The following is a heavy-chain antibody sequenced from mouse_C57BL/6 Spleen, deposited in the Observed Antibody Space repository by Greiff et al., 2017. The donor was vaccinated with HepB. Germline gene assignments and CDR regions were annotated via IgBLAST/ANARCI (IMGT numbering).Heavy chain of an antibody. J-gene: IGHJ2*01. CDR2: IDPSDSET. CDR1: GYTFTSYW. V-gene: IGHV1-52*01. CDR3: AKEHPDWKGTIDY. D-gene: IGHD3-3*01. Sequence: QVQLQQSGAELVRPGSSVKLSCKASGYTFTSYWMHWVKQRPIQGLEWIGNIDPSDSETHYNQKFKDKATLTVDKSSSTAYMQLSSLTSEDSAVYYCAKEHPDWKGTIDYWGQGTTLTVSS.